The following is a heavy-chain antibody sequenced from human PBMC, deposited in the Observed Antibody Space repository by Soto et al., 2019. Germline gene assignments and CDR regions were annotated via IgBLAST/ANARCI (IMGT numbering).Heavy chain of an antibody. D-gene: IGHD1-26*01. Sequence: EVQLVESGGGLVQPGGSLRLSCAASGFTFSSYSMNWVRQAPGKGLEWVSYISSSSSTIYYADSVKGRFTISRDNAKNSLYLQMKSLRDEDTAVYYCARGGWDLPPYYYYYGMDVWGQGTTVTVSS. J-gene: IGHJ6*02. CDR2: ISSSSSTI. CDR3: ARGGWDLPPYYYYYGMDV. V-gene: IGHV3-48*02. CDR1: GFTFSSYS.